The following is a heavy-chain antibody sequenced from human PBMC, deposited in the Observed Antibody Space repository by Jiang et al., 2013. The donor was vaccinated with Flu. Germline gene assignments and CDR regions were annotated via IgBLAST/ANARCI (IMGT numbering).Heavy chain of an antibody. CDR3: AKHDGSGSYFDH. V-gene: IGHV3-23*04. J-gene: IGHJ5*02. CDR2: ISGNGGDT. CDR1: GFTFSNYA. D-gene: IGHD3-10*01. Sequence: VQLVESGGGLVQPGESLRLSCAASGFTFSNYAMGWVRQAPGKGLEWVSTISGNGGDTYYADSVKGRFTISRDNSKNTLYLQMDSLRAEDTAIYYCAKHDGSGSYFDHWDQGTLVTLSS.